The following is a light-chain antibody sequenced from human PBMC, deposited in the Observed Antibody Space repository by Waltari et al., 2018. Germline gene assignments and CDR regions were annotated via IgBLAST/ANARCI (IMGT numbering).Light chain of an antibody. J-gene: IGLJ1*01. V-gene: IGLV1-44*01. CDR2: RNN. CDR1: SSNIGSNT. Sequence: QSVLTQPPSASGTPGQRVTISCSGSSSNIGSNTVNWYQHLPGTAPKLLIYRNNQRPSGVPDRFSGAKSGTSASLAISGLQSEDEADYYCAAWDDSLNGGVFGTGTKVTVL. CDR3: AAWDDSLNGGV.